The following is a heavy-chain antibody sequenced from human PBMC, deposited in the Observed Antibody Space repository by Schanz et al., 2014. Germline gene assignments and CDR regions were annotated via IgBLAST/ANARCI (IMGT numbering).Heavy chain of an antibody. Sequence: EVQLLESGGGLVKPGESLRLSCAASGFTFSNHALSWVRQAPGKGLEWVSGIGGSGDSTHYADSVKGRFIISRDNSKNTLYLQVNSLRAEDTAVYYCAKHVRSLTGNDYWGQGTLVTVSS. CDR3: AKHVRSLTGNDY. CDR1: GFTFSNHA. D-gene: IGHD3-9*01. J-gene: IGHJ4*02. V-gene: IGHV3-23*01. CDR2: IGGSGDST.